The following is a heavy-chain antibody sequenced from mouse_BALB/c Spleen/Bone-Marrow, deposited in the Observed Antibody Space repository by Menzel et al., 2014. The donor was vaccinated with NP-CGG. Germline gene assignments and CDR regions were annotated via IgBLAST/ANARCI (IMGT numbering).Heavy chain of an antibody. V-gene: IGHV5-9-3*01. CDR2: ISSGGSYT. CDR3: ARHGITRLLDY. J-gene: IGHJ2*01. D-gene: IGHD2-4*01. Sequence: EVKLVESGGGLVKPGGSLELSCAASGFTFSSYAMSWVRQTPEKRXEWVATISSGGSYTYYPDSVKGRFTISRDNAKNSLYLQMSSLRSEDTSMYYCARHGITRLLDYWGQGTTFTVSS. CDR1: GFTFSSYA.